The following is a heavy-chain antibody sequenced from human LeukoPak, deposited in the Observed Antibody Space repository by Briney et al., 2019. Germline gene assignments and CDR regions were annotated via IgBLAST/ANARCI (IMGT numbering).Heavy chain of an antibody. Sequence: PSETLSLTCTVSGDSIISSTYYWGWIRQPPGKGLEWIGTIYYSGNTYYNPSLKSRVTISVDKSKNQFSLKLSSVTAADTAVYYCARVGPAMRQLVRLGNSHHYKTSYYFDYWGQGTLITVSS. CDR3: ARVGPAMRQLVRLGNSHHYKTSYYFDY. CDR2: IYYSGNT. J-gene: IGHJ4*02. D-gene: IGHD6-6*01. V-gene: IGHV4-39*07. CDR1: GDSIISSTYY.